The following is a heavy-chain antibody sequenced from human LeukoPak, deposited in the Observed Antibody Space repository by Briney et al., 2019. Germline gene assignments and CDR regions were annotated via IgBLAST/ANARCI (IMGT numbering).Heavy chain of an antibody. CDR3: AKDGGLWVSAHWGDS. Sequence: PGGSLRLSCAASGFTVSSNYMSWVRQAPGKGLEWVSVIYSGSSTYYADSVKGRFTVSRDNSKNTLFLQMNSLRAEDTAVYYCAKDGGLWVSAHWGDSWGRGTLVTVSS. CDR2: IYSGSST. D-gene: IGHD7-27*01. CDR1: GFTVSSNY. J-gene: IGHJ4*02. V-gene: IGHV3-53*01.